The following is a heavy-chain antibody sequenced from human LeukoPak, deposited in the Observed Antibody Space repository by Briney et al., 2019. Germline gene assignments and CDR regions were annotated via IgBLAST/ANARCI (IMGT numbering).Heavy chain of an antibody. V-gene: IGHV4-59*11. D-gene: IGHD3-9*01. J-gene: IGHJ5*02. CDR1: GGSISGHY. CDR2: IYYSGST. CDR3: ARVDDILTGYWFDP. Sequence: PSETLSLTCTVSGGSISGHYWSWIRQPPGKGLEWIGYIYYSGSTNYNPSLKSRVTISVDTSKNQFSLKLSSVTAADTAVYYCARVDDILTGYWFDPWGQGTLVTVSS.